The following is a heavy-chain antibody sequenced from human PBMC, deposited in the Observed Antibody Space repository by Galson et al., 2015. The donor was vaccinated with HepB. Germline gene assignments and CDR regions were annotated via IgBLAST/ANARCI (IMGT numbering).Heavy chain of an antibody. CDR3: AKDTEDDDGGHPDS. V-gene: IGHV3-23*01. J-gene: IGHJ4*02. CDR1: GFAFSDHA. D-gene: IGHD2-15*01. CDR2: LTESGSGT. Sequence: SLRLSCAASGFAFSDHAMSWVRQAPGKGLEWVSALTESGSGTYYVDSAKGRFTISRDNSKETLYLLMNNLRAEDTALYFCAKDTEDDDGGHPDSWGQGTLVTVSS.